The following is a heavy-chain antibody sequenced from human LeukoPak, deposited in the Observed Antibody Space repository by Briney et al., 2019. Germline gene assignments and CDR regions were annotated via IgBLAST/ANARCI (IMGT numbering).Heavy chain of an antibody. J-gene: IGHJ6*03. CDR3: AKQSHSSSWYTDYYYYYMDV. D-gene: IGHD6-13*01. CDR1: GFTVSSNY. CDR2: FYSGGST. Sequence: PGGSLRLSCAASGFTVSSNYMTWVRQTPGKGLEWVSVFYSGGSTYYADSVKGRFTISRDNSKNTLYLQMNSLRAEDTAVYYCAKQSHSSSWYTDYYYYYMDVWGKGTTVTISS. V-gene: IGHV3-66*02.